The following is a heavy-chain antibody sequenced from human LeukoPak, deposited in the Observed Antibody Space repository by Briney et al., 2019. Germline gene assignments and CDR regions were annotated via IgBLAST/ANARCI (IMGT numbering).Heavy chain of an antibody. CDR3: ARRRGSYSDWYFDL. V-gene: IGHV4-38-2*01. Sequence: PSETLSLTCAVSGYSIRSGYYWGWIRQPPGKGLEWIGSIYHSGSTYYNPSIKSRVTISVDTSKNQFSLKLSSVTAADTAVYYCARRRGSYSDWYFDLWGRGTLVTVSS. D-gene: IGHD1-26*01. CDR2: IYHSGST. J-gene: IGHJ2*01. CDR1: GYSIRSGYY.